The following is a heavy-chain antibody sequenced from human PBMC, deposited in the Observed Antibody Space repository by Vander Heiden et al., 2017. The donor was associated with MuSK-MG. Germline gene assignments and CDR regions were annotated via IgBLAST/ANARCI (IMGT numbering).Heavy chain of an antibody. D-gene: IGHD2-2*01. CDR2: ISSSSSTI. CDR3: ARPTRYCSSTSCYLDY. Sequence: EVQLVESGGGLVQPGGSLRLSWAASGFTFSSYSMNWVRQAPGKGLEWVSYISSSSSTIYYADSVKGRFTISRDNAKNSLYLQMNSLRAEDTAVYYCARPTRYCSSTSCYLDYWGQGTLVTVSS. CDR1: GFTFSSYS. V-gene: IGHV3-48*01. J-gene: IGHJ4*02.